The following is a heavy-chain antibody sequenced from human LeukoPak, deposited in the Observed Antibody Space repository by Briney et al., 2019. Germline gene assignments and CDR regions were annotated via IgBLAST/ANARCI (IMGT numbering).Heavy chain of an antibody. CDR1: GGSISSGDYY. J-gene: IGHJ4*02. CDR3: ARDSPNWGKESNFDY. V-gene: IGHV4-30-4*01. D-gene: IGHD7-27*01. Sequence: SQTLSLTCTVSGGSISSGDYYWSWIRQPPGKGLEWIGYIYYSGSTYYNPSLKSRVTISVDTSKNQFSLKLSSVTAADTAVYYCARDSPNWGKESNFDYWGQGTLVTVSS. CDR2: IYYSGST.